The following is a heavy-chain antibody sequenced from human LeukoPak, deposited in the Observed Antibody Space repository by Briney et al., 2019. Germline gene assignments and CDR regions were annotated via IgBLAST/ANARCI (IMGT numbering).Heavy chain of an antibody. D-gene: IGHD1-26*01. J-gene: IGHJ4*02. CDR2: ISYDGNNK. V-gene: IGHV3-30*03. Sequence: GGSLRLSCTASGFNFSTYWMTWVRQAPGKGLEWVAVISYDGNNKYYADSVKGRFTISRDISKNTLYLQMNSLRTEDTAVYYCTRALSGSYFSLFFYWGQGTLVTVSS. CDR3: TRALSGSYFSLFFY. CDR1: GFNFSTYW.